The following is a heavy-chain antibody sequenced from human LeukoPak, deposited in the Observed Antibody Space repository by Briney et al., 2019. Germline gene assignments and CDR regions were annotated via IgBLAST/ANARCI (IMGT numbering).Heavy chain of an antibody. D-gene: IGHD2-15*01. J-gene: IGHJ4*02. V-gene: IGHV4-59*08. CDR2: IFYTVNT. Sequence: SEALSLTSAVPGGSISVYYWTWIRQRPGEGLEWIGYIFYTVNTNYNPFLSSRLTLSVDAPNNQFALTMRSVTAADTAIYYCARLGHCSGGSCYFSDWGLGPLVTVAS. CDR3: ARLGHCSGGSCYFSD. CDR1: GGSISVYY.